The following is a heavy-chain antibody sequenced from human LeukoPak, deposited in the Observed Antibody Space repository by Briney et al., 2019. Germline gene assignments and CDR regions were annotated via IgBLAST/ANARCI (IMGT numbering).Heavy chain of an antibody. CDR3: AREIIVARGAFDI. CDR2: VNHRGST. CDR1: GGSLSGYY. Sequence: SETLPLTCAVYGGSLSGYYWSWFRQPPGKGLEWIGEVNHRGSTNYNPSLKSRVTISVDTSKSQFSLKLSSVTAADTAVYYCAREIIVARGAFDIWGQGTMVTVSS. V-gene: IGHV4-34*01. D-gene: IGHD5-12*01. J-gene: IGHJ3*02.